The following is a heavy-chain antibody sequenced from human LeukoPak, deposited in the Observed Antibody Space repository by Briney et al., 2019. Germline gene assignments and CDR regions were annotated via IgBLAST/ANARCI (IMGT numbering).Heavy chain of an antibody. Sequence: PGGSLRLPCAASGFTSSSYAMSWVRQAPGKGLEWVANIKQDGSEKYYVDSVKGRFTISRDNAKNSLYLQMNSLRAEDTAVYYCAKGAHSSGYYYSNWFDPWGQGTLVTVSS. CDR2: IKQDGSEK. J-gene: IGHJ5*02. V-gene: IGHV3-7*03. CDR1: GFTSSSYA. D-gene: IGHD3-22*01. CDR3: AKGAHSSGYYYSNWFDP.